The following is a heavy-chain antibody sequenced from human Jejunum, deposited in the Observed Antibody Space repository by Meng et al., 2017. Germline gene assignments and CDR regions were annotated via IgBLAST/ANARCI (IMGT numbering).Heavy chain of an antibody. D-gene: IGHD5-24*01. Sequence: GGSLRLSCRASEFSLSTYAMSWVRQPPGKGLEWVSFSSGTGASAYYTDSVKGRFSISRDNSKNTLYLQMSTLRVEDSAVYYCARDGYNNIPFDHWGQGTGVTVSS. V-gene: IGHV3-23*01. CDR1: EFSLSTYA. CDR3: ARDGYNNIPFDH. CDR2: SSGTGASA. J-gene: IGHJ4*02.